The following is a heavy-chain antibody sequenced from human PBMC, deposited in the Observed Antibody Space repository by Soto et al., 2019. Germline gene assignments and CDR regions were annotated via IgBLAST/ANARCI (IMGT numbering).Heavy chain of an antibody. CDR3: ARRIVVVVAANWFDP. Sequence: PSETLSLTCAVSSGSISSSNWWSWVRQPPGKGLEWIGEIYHSGSTNYNPSLKSRVTISVDKSKNQFSLKLSSVTAADTAVYYCARRIVVVVAANWFDPWGQGTLVTVSS. J-gene: IGHJ5*02. D-gene: IGHD2-15*01. CDR2: IYHSGST. CDR1: SGSISSSNW. V-gene: IGHV4-4*02.